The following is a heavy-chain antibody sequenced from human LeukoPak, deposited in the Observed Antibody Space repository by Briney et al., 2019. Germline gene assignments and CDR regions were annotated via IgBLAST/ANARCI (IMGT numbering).Heavy chain of an antibody. CDR3: AKGPLEGY. J-gene: IGHJ4*02. CDR1: GFTLDDYA. D-gene: IGHD1-1*01. Sequence: GRSLRLSCAASGFTLDDYAMHWVRQAPGKGLEWVSGISWNSGSIGYAESVKGRFTISRDNAKNSLYLQMNSLRAENTALYYCAKGPLEGYWGQGTLVTVSS. CDR2: ISWNSGSI. V-gene: IGHV3-9*01.